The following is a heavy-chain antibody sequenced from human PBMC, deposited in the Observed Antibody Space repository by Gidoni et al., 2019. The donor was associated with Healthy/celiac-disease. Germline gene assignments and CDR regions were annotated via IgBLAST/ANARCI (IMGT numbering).Heavy chain of an antibody. CDR2: IKQDGSEK. CDR1: GFTFSSYW. Sequence: VQLGGSGGGLVQPGGSLRLSCAAPGFTFSSYWMSWVRQAPGKGLEWVANIKQDGSEKYYVDSVKGRFTISRDNAKNSLYLQMNSLRAEDTAVYYCARGGMWLAHWGQGTLVTVSS. J-gene: IGHJ4*02. V-gene: IGHV3-7*01. D-gene: IGHD6-19*01. CDR3: ARGGMWLAH.